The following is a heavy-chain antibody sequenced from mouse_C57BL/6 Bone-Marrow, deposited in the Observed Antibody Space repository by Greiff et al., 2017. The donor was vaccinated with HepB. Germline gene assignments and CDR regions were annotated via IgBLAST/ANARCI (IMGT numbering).Heavy chain of an antibody. Sequence: VQLQQSGAELVRPGASVKLSCTASGFNIKDYYMHWVKQRPEQGLEWIGWIDPENGDTEYASKFQGKATITADTSSNTAYLQLSSLTSDDTAVYYCTTAGSSYPYWYFDVWGTGTTVTVSS. CDR2: IDPENGDT. J-gene: IGHJ1*03. D-gene: IGHD1-1*01. CDR3: TTAGSSYPYWYFDV. CDR1: GFNIKDYY. V-gene: IGHV14-4*01.